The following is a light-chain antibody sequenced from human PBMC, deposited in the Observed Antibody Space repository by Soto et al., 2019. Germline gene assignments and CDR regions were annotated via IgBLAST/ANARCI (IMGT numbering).Light chain of an antibody. CDR1: QTLRGRY. V-gene: IGKV3-20*01. CDR2: GAS. J-gene: IGKJ1*01. Sequence: ELARTQSPGPLSLSPGERATLSCRASQTLRGRYLAWYQQKPGQAPRLLIYGASTRATGIPARFSGSGSGTDFTLTISRLEPEDFAVYYCQQYDTSPRTFGQGTKVDIK. CDR3: QQYDTSPRT.